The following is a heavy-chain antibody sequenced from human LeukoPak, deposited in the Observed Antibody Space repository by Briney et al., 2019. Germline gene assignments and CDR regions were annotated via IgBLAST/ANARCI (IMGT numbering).Heavy chain of an antibody. Sequence: SETLSLTCTVSGGSISSYFWSLLRQPPGKGLEWIGYIYYSGSTNYNPSLKSRVTISVDTSKNQFSLKLSSVTAADTAVYYCARATGEYSSSRPLDYWGQGTLVTVSS. CDR1: GGSISSYF. J-gene: IGHJ4*02. CDR3: ARATGEYSSSRPLDY. CDR2: IYYSGST. V-gene: IGHV4-59*13. D-gene: IGHD6-6*01.